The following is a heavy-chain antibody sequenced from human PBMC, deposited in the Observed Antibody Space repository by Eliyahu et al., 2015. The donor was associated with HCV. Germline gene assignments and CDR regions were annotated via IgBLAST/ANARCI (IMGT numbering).Heavy chain of an antibody. J-gene: IGHJ4*02. CDR1: GFXFSSYA. D-gene: IGHD5-24*01. CDR2: ISGSGGST. V-gene: IGHV3-23*01. CDR3: AKTPGYSLTTFDY. Sequence: EVQLLESGGGLVQPGGSLRLSCAASGFXFSSYAMSWVRQAPGKGLEWVSAISGSGGSTXYADSVKGRFTISRDNSKNTLYLQMNSLRAEDTAVYYCAKTPGYSLTTFDYWGQGTLVTVSS.